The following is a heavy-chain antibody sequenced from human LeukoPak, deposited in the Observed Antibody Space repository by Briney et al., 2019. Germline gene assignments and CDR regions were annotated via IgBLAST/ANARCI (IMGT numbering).Heavy chain of an antibody. J-gene: IGHJ4*02. CDR3: ARARTGYYASSGYDLEYYFDY. CDR2: IYHSGSS. CDR1: GGSFSSFH. D-gene: IGHD3-22*01. V-gene: IGHV4-34*01. Sequence: SETLSLTCAVSGGSFSSFHWNWIRQPPGKGMEWIGEIYHSGSSNYNPSLKSRVTMSVDTSKNQFSLNLTSVTAADTAVYYCARARTGYYASSGYDLEYYFDYWGQGTLVTVSS.